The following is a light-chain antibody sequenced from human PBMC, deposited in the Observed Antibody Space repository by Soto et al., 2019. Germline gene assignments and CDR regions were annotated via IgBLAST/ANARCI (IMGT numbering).Light chain of an antibody. CDR2: GAS. V-gene: IGKV3-20*01. J-gene: IGKJ1*01. CDR1: QSVGSNY. CDR3: QQYGSSVCT. Sequence: EIVLTQSPGTLSLSPGERATLSCRASQSVGSNYLAWYQQKPGQAPRLLIYGASSKATGIPDRFSGSGSGTDFTLTISRLEPEDFAVYSCQQYGSSVCTFGQGTKVEIK.